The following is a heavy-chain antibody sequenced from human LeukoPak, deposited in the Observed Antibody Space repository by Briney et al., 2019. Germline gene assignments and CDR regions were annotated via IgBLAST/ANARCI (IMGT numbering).Heavy chain of an antibody. Sequence: PGKSLRLSCAASGFTFSSYSMHWVRQAPGKWLEWVAVISYDGTNKYYADSVTGRFTISRDNSKNTLYLQMNSLRAEDTAVYYCARDTPSDFWSGYYWTDYNWFDPWGQGTLVTVSS. D-gene: IGHD3-3*01. CDR3: ARDTPSDFWSGYYWTDYNWFDP. V-gene: IGHV3-30*01. CDR1: GFTFSSYS. CDR2: ISYDGTNK. J-gene: IGHJ5*02.